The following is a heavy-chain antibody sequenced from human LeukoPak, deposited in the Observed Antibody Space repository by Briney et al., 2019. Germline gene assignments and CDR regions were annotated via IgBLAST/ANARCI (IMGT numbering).Heavy chain of an antibody. J-gene: IGHJ4*02. Sequence: GGSLRLSCAASGFTFSSYAMSWVRQAPGKGLEWVSAISGSGGSTYYADSVKGRFTISRDNSKNTLYLQMNSLRAEDTAVYYCAKDPFYSSSWYSTSADYWGQGTLVTVSS. D-gene: IGHD6-13*01. CDR3: AKDPFYSSSWYSTSADY. CDR2: ISGSGGST. CDR1: GFTFSSYA. V-gene: IGHV3-23*01.